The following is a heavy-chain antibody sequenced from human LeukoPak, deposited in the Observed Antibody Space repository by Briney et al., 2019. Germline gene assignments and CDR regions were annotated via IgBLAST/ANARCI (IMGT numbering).Heavy chain of an antibody. CDR3: ARGGIAGRPVYYYCMDV. CDR1: GFTFSSYT. V-gene: IGHV3-21*01. CDR2: ISAVSTYI. Sequence: RGGSLRLSCAASGFTFSSYTIHWVRQAPGKGLEWVWSISAVSTYIYYADSVKGRFTISRDNVEKSAYLELSGLTAHDTAIYYCARGGIAGRPVYYYCMDVWGKGTTVTVSS. J-gene: IGHJ6*03. D-gene: IGHD6-6*01.